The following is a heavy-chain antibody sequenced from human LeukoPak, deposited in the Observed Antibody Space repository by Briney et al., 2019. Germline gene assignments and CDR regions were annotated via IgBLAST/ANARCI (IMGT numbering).Heavy chain of an antibody. Sequence: ASVKVSCKASGYTFTGYYMHWVRQAPGQGLEWMGWINPDSGGTNYAQKFQGRVTMTRDTSISTAYMELSRLRSDDTAVYYCARGSLQTGPYYSYYYYMDVWGKGTTVTVSS. CDR2: INPDSGGT. V-gene: IGHV1-2*02. CDR1: GYTFTGYY. J-gene: IGHJ6*03. D-gene: IGHD7-27*01. CDR3: ARGSLQTGPYYSYYYYMDV.